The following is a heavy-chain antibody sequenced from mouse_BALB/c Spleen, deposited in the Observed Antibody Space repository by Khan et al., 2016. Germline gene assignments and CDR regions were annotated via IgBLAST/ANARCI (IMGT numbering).Heavy chain of an antibody. CDR1: GYSITSDYA. Sequence: EVQLQESGPGLVKPSQSLSLTCTVTGYSITSDYAWNWIRQFPGNKLEWMGYISYSGSTSYNPSLKSRIPITRDTSKTQLFLQLNSVTTEDTATXYGARWLPAAMDYWGQGTSVPVPS. V-gene: IGHV3-2*02. J-gene: IGHJ4*01. CDR2: ISYSGST. CDR3: ARWLPAAMDY.